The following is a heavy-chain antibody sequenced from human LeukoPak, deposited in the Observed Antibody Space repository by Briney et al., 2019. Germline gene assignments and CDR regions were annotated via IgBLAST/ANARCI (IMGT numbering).Heavy chain of an antibody. CDR3: ARGGDEKYYYYYMDV. CDR1: GGTFSSYA. J-gene: IGHJ6*03. V-gene: IGHV1-69*05. Sequence: SVKVSCKASGGTFSSYAISWVRQAPGQGLEWMGGIIPMFGTANYAQKFQGRVTITTDESTSTAYMAVSSLRSADTAVYYCARGGDEKYYYYYMDVWGKGTTVTVSS. CDR2: IIPMFGTA. D-gene: IGHD6-25*01.